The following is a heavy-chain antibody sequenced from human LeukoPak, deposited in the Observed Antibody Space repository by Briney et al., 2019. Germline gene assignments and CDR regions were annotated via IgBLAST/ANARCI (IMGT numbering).Heavy chain of an antibody. CDR3: ATGLVGATPYYYYMDV. CDR1: GYTLIELS. D-gene: IGHD1-26*01. Sequence: GASVKVSCKVSGYTLIELSMHWVRQAPGKGLEWMGGFDPEDGETIYAQKFQGRVTMTEDTSTDTAYMELSSLRSEDTAVYYCATGLVGATPYYYYMDVWGKGTTVTISS. CDR2: FDPEDGET. V-gene: IGHV1-24*01. J-gene: IGHJ6*03.